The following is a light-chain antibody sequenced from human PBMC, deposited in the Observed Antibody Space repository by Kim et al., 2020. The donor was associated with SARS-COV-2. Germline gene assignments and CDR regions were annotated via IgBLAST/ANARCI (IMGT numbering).Light chain of an antibody. CDR3: QQSNDVLWT. CDR2: SAS. V-gene: IGKV1-12*01. J-gene: IGKJ1*01. Sequence: ASIGDRVSICCRASQDIGTWLAWYQQTRGKAPNLLIHSASTLHTGVPPRFSGSGSGTDFVLTISSLQTEDFATYYCQQSNDVLWTFGQGTKVDIK. CDR1: QDIGTW.